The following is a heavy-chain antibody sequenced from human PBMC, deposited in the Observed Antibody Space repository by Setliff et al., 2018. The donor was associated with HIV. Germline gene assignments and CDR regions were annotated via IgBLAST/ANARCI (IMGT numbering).Heavy chain of an antibody. D-gene: IGHD6-19*01. J-gene: IGHJ3*02. CDR2: IRNDGSNI. CDR3: MAGTRRPDAFDI. CDR1: GFSLSNYG. Sequence: GGSLRLSCAASGFSLSNYGMHWVRQAPGKGLEWVAFIRNDGSNIFYGDTVKGRFTISRVNSKNSLYLQMNSLRAEDTAVYYCMAGTRRPDAFDIWGRGTTVTVSS. V-gene: IGHV3-30*02.